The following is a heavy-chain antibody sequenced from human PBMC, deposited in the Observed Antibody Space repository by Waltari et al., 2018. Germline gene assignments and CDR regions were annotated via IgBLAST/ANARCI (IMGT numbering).Heavy chain of an antibody. D-gene: IGHD6-19*01. CDR3: AREGQWLVWGFDY. CDR1: GFTFSSYA. V-gene: IGHV3-30*04. Sequence: QVQLVESGGGVVQPGRSLRLSCAASGFTFSSYAMHWVRQAPGKGVEGGAVRSYDGSNKCYADSGKGRFTISRDNSKNTLYLQMNSLRAEDTAVYYCAREGQWLVWGFDYWGQGTLVTVSS. J-gene: IGHJ4*02. CDR2: RSYDGSNK.